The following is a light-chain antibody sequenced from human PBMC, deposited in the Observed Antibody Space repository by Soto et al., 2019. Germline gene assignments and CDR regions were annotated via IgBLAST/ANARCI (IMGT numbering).Light chain of an antibody. V-gene: IGKV1-39*01. CDR2: EAS. CDR3: HQTYSPPDT. CDR1: QSIDTH. J-gene: IGKJ1*01. Sequence: DIRMTQSPSSLSASVGDRVTITCRASQSIDTHLNWYQQHPGKAPNALIYEASNQQSGVPSRFSGSGSGTDFTLTISGLQPDDSATYYCHQTYSPPDTVGQGTKVDIK.